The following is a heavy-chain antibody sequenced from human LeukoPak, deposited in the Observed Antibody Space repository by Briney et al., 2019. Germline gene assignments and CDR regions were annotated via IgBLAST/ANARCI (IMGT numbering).Heavy chain of an antibody. CDR1: GGTFSSYA. J-gene: IGHJ1*01. Sequence: SVKISCKASGGTFSSYAISWVRQAPGQGLEWMGRIIPIFGIADYAQKFQGRVTITADKSTSTAYMELSSLRSEDTAVYYCARGPWYYDSSGPSDRYFQHWGQGTLVTVSS. CDR3: ARGPWYYDSSGPSDRYFQH. CDR2: IIPIFGIA. V-gene: IGHV1-69*04. D-gene: IGHD3-22*01.